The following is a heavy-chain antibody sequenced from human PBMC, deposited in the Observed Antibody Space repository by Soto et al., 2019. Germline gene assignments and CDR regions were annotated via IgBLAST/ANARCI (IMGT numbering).Heavy chain of an antibody. D-gene: IGHD3-22*01. CDR1: GFTFSSYG. J-gene: IGHJ4*02. CDR3: AKDIDSSGYPPDY. V-gene: IGHV3-30*18. Sequence: PGGSLRLSCAASGFTFSSYGMHWVRQAPGKGLEWVAVISYDGSNKYYADSVKGRFTISRDNSKNTLYLQMNSLRAEDTAVYYCAKDIDSSGYPPDYWGQGT. CDR2: ISYDGSNK.